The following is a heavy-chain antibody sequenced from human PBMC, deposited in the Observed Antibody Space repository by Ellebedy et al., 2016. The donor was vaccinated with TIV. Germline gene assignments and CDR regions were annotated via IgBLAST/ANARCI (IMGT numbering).Heavy chain of an antibody. CDR2: IKQDGSEK. D-gene: IGHD3-9*01. Sequence: PGGSLRLSCAASGFTFSDYWMSWVRQAPGKGLEWVANIKQDGSEKWYVDSVKGRFTISRDNAKNSLYLQMNSLRAEDTAVYYCAREYYDILSGIYYGMDVWGQGTTVTVSS. CDR1: GFTFSDYW. CDR3: AREYYDILSGIYYGMDV. J-gene: IGHJ6*02. V-gene: IGHV3-7*01.